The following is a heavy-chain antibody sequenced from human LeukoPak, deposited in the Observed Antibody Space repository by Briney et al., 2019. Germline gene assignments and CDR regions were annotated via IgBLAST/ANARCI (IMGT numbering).Heavy chain of an antibody. Sequence: GGSLRLSCAASGFTVSSNYMSWVRQAPGKGLEWVSVIYSGGSTYYADSVKGRFTISRDNSKNTLYLQMNSLRAEDMALYYCAKDFSYDFWSGSGAFDIWGQGTMVTVSS. J-gene: IGHJ3*02. CDR2: IYSGGST. CDR1: GFTVSSNY. V-gene: IGHV3-53*05. D-gene: IGHD3-3*01. CDR3: AKDFSYDFWSGSGAFDI.